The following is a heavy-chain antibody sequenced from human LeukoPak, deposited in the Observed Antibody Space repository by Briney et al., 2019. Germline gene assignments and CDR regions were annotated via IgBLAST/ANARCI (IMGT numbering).Heavy chain of an antibody. Sequence: GGSLRLSCAASGFTFSSYEMNWVRQAPGKGLEWVSYISSSGSTIYYADSVKGRFTISRDNAKNSLYLQMNSLRAEDTAVYYCARARKAYYFDYWGQGTLDTVSS. CDR1: GFTFSSYE. CDR2: ISSSGSTI. J-gene: IGHJ4*02. V-gene: IGHV3-48*03. CDR3: ARARKAYYFDY.